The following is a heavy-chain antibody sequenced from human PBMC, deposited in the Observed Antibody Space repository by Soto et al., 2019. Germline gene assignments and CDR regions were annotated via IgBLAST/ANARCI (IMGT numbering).Heavy chain of an antibody. CDR3: AKRWSSSSSIYYYYGMDV. J-gene: IGHJ6*02. CDR1: GFTFSSDA. V-gene: IGHV3-23*01. CDR2: ISGGGGST. Sequence: EVQLLESGGGLVQPGGSLRLSCAASGFTFSSDAMSWVRQAPGKGLEWVSGISGGGGSTFYAYSVKGRFTISRDNSKNTLYLQMNSLRAEDTAVYYCAKRWSSSSSIYYYYGMDVWGQGTAVTVSS. D-gene: IGHD6-6*01.